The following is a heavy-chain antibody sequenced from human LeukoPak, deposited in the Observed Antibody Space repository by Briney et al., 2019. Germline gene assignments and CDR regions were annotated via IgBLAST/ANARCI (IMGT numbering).Heavy chain of an antibody. D-gene: IGHD1-1*01. J-gene: IGHJ4*02. CDR2: ISSSSSYI. Sequence: GGSLRLSCAASGFTFSSYSMNWVRQAPGKGLEWVSSISSSSSYIYYADSVKGRFTISRDNAKNSLYLQMNSLRAEDTAVYYCARVAGRQQPPRFWGQGTLVTVSS. CDR3: ARVAGRQQPPRF. CDR1: GFTFSSYS. V-gene: IGHV3-21*04.